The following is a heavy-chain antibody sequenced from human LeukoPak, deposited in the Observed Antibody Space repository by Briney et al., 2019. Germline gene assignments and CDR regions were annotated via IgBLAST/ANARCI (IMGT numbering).Heavy chain of an antibody. CDR3: AKDGYGGQGDWYFDL. D-gene: IGHD4-23*01. J-gene: IGHJ2*01. CDR1: GFTFDDYA. Sequence: PGGSLRLSCAASGFTFDDYAMHWVRQVPGKGLEWVSLISGDGGSTYYADSVKGRFTISRDNSKNSLYLQMNSLRSEDTALYYCAKDGYGGQGDWYFDLWGRGTLVTVSS. V-gene: IGHV3-43*02. CDR2: ISGDGGST.